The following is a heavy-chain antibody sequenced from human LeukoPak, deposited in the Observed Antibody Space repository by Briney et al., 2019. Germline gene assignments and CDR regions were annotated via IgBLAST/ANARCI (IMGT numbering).Heavy chain of an antibody. J-gene: IGHJ4*02. V-gene: IGHV1-18*01. CDR3: ARDRGRYSYGYDY. CDR1: GYIFLNFG. D-gene: IGHD5-18*01. CDR2: ITAYTDNT. Sequence: ASVKVSCKTSGYIFLNFGMSWVRQAPGQGLEWMGWITAYTDNTNYAQKFQGRVTMTRDTSASTAYMELTNLRSDDSAVYYCARDRGRYSYGYDYWGQGTLVTVSS.